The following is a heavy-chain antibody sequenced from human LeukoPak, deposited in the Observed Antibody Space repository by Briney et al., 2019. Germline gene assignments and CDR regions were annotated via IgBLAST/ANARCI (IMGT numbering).Heavy chain of an antibody. D-gene: IGHD6-13*01. J-gene: IGHJ4*02. CDR1: GGSISSYY. CDR2: IHYSGST. Sequence: KPSETLSLTCTVSGGSISSYYWSWIRQPPGKGLEWIGYIHYSGSTYYNPSLKSRVTISVDTSKNQFSLKLSSVTAADTAVYYCAREVRKGIAAVRRSFDYWGQGTLVTVSS. CDR3: AREVRKGIAAVRRSFDY. V-gene: IGHV4-59*12.